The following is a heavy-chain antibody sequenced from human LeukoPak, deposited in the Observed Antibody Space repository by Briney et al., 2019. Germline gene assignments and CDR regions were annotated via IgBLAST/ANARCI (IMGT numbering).Heavy chain of an antibody. CDR2: ISGSGGST. Sequence: EGSLRLSCAASGFTFSSYAMSWVRQAPGKGLEWVSAISGSGGSTYYADSVKGRFTISRDNSKNTLYLQMNSLRAEDTAVYYCAKDLLTYYYDSSGYSYWGQGTLVTVSS. V-gene: IGHV3-23*01. CDR1: GFTFSSYA. D-gene: IGHD3-22*01. J-gene: IGHJ4*02. CDR3: AKDLLTYYYDSSGYSY.